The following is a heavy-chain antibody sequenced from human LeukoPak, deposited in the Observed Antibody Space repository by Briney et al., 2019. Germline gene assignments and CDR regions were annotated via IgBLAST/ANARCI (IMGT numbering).Heavy chain of an antibody. Sequence: GGSLRLSCAVSGFPFSTFWMSWVRQAPGKGLEWVANINQDGSEKYYVDSVRGRFAISRDNAKNSLYLQMNSLRAEDTAVYYCAREINYYDSSGYWGQGTLVTVSS. CDR3: AREINYYDSSGY. CDR1: GFPFSTFW. J-gene: IGHJ4*02. D-gene: IGHD3-22*01. CDR2: INQDGSEK. V-gene: IGHV3-7*01.